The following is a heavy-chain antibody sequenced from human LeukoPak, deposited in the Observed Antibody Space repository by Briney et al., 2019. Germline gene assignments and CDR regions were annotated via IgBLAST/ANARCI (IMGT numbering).Heavy chain of an antibody. Sequence: ASVKVSCKASGYTFTSYGISWVRQAPGQGLEWMGWISAYNGNTNYAQKLQGRVTMTTDTSTSTAYMELRSLRSDDTAVYYCARQEWLSPYNWFDPWGQGTLATVSS. CDR2: ISAYNGNT. CDR3: ARQEWLSPYNWFDP. D-gene: IGHD3-3*01. J-gene: IGHJ5*02. V-gene: IGHV1-18*01. CDR1: GYTFTSYG.